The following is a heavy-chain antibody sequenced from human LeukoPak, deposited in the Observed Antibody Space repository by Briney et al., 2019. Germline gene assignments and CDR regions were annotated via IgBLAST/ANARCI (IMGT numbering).Heavy chain of an antibody. V-gene: IGHV3-9*01. D-gene: IGHD3-22*01. CDR1: GFTFSSYA. CDR2: ISWNSGSI. CDR3: AKEKDTNYYDSRIFDY. J-gene: IGHJ4*02. Sequence: GGSLRLSCAASGFTFSSYAMSWVRQAPGKGLEWVSGISWNSGSIGYADSVKGRFTISRDNAKNSLYLQMNSLRAEDTALYYCAKEKDTNYYDSRIFDYWGQGTLVTVSS.